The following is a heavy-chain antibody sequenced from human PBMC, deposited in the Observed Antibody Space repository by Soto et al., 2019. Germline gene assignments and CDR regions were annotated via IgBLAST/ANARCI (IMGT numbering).Heavy chain of an antibody. J-gene: IGHJ5*02. CDR1: GGTFSSYA. CDR2: IIPIFGTA. D-gene: IGHD6-13*01. CDR3: ARAPYSSSWQLLTWFDP. Sequence: QVQLVQSGAEVKKPGSSVKVSCKASGGTFSSYAISWVRQAPGQGLEWMGGIIPIFGTANYAQKFQGRVTITADKSTSTAYMELSSLRSEDTAVYYCARAPYSSSWQLLTWFDPWGQGTLVTVSS. V-gene: IGHV1-69*06.